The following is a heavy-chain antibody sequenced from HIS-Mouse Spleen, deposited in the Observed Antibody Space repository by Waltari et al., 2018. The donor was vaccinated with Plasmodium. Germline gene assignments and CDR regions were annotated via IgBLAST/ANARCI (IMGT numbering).Heavy chain of an antibody. V-gene: IGHV3-30*18. CDR2: ISYDGSNK. Sequence: QVQLVESGGGVVQPGRSLSLSCAASGFTFSSYGMPWVRQAPGKGLEGVAVISYDGSNKYYADSVKGRFTISRDNSKNTLYLQMNSLRAEDTAVYYCAKAQGVINFDYWGQGTLVTVSS. CDR1: GFTFSSYG. J-gene: IGHJ4*02. CDR3: AKAQGVINFDY. D-gene: IGHD3-16*01.